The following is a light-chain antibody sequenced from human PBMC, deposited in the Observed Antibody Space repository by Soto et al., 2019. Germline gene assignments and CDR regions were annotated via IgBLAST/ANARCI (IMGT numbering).Light chain of an antibody. V-gene: IGKV1-5*03. CDR3: QQYNSYSGT. J-gene: IGKJ1*01. Sequence: DIQMTQSPSTLSASVGDRVTITCRASQSISSWLAWYQQKPGKAPKLLIYKASSLESGVPSMFSRSGSGTEYTLTISSLQPDDFATYYCQQYNSYSGTFGQGTKVEIK. CDR1: QSISSW. CDR2: KAS.